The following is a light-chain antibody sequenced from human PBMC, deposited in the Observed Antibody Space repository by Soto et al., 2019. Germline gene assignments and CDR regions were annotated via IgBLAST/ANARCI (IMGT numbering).Light chain of an antibody. J-gene: IGKJ4*01. CDR1: QSVSSN. CDR2: GAS. CDR3: QQYNNWPPLT. V-gene: IGKV3-15*01. Sequence: EIVMTQSPATLSVSPGERATLSCRASQSVSSNLAWYQQKPGQAPRLLIYGASTRATGIPARFSGSGSGTEFTLTISSLQSEGFAVYYCQQYNNWPPLTSGGGTKVEIK.